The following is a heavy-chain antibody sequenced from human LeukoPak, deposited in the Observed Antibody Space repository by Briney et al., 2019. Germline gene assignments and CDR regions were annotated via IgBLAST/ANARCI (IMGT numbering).Heavy chain of an antibody. D-gene: IGHD6-13*01. Sequence: PSETLSLTCAVYGGSFSGYFWSWLRQPPGKGLEWIGEINHSGSSNYNPSLKSRINISLDTSKNQFSLKLTSVTTADTAVYYCARRFGFFSTSSWYYFDYWGQGTLVTVSS. J-gene: IGHJ4*02. CDR1: GGSFSGYF. CDR3: ARRFGFFSTSSWYYFDY. V-gene: IGHV4-34*01. CDR2: INHSGSS.